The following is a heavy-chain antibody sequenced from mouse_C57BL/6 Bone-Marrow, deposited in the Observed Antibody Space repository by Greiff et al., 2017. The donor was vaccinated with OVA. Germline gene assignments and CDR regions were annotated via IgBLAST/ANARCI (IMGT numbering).Heavy chain of an antibody. D-gene: IGHD1-1*01. CDR1: GFPITSGYY. J-gene: IGHJ1*03. V-gene: IGHV12-3*01. CDR3: AGGSSSWYFDV. CDR2: ITHSGET. Sequence: VQRVESGPGLVKPSQSLFLTCSITGFPITSGYYWIWIRQSPGKPLEWMGYITHSGETFYNPSLQSPISITRETSKNQFFLQLNSVTTEDTAMYYCAGGSSSWYFDVWGTGTTVTVSS.